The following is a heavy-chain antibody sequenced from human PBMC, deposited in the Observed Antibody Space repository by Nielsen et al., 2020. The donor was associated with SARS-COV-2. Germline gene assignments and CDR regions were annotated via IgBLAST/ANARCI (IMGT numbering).Heavy chain of an antibody. CDR3: AKDIASGWYSSSAPGFDY. CDR2: ISWNSGSI. CDR1: GFTFDDYA. Sequence: SLKISCAASGFTFDDYAMHWVRQAPGKGLEWVSGISWNSGSIGYADSVKGRFTISRDNAKNSLYLQMNSLRAEDTALYYCAKDIASGWYSSSAPGFDYWGQGTLVTVSS. V-gene: IGHV3-9*01. D-gene: IGHD6-19*01. J-gene: IGHJ4*02.